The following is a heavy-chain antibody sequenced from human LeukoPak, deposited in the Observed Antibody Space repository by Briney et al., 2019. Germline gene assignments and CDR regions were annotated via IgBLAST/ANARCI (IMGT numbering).Heavy chain of an antibody. V-gene: IGHV4-34*01. CDR2: INHSGST. Sequence: PSETLSLTCAVYGGSFSGYYWSWIRQPPGKGLEWIGEINHSGSTNHNPSLKSRVTISVDTSRNHYSLKLSSVTAADTAVYYCASPNVDTTQYWGQGTLVTVSS. D-gene: IGHD5-18*01. J-gene: IGHJ4*02. CDR1: GGSFSGYY. CDR3: ASPNVDTTQY.